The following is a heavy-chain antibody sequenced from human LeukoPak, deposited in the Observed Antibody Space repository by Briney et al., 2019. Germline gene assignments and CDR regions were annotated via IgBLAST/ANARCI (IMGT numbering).Heavy chain of an antibody. CDR3: ARSKSGYRFDY. V-gene: IGHV4-59*01. CDR1: RDSLIGYY. CDR2: IFYRGST. Sequence: SETLSLTCTVSRDSLIGYYWGWIRQPPGTGLDWVGNIFYRGSTTYNPSLKSRVTISLDMAKSQFSLNLTSVNAADSAIYYCARSKSGYRFDYWSRGTRVIVSS. J-gene: IGHJ4*02. D-gene: IGHD5-12*01.